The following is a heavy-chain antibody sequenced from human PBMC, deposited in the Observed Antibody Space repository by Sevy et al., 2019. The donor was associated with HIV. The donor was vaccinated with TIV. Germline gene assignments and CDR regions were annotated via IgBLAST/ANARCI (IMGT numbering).Heavy chain of an antibody. V-gene: IGHV3-53*01. J-gene: IGHJ6*02. D-gene: IGHD3-10*01. Sequence: GGSLRLSCAASGFTVSSNYMSWVRQAPGKGLEWVSVIYSGGSTYYADSVKGRFTISRDNSKNTLYLQMNSLRAEDTAGYYCASQSNLYYYGSGSYFRHYYYYGMDVWGQGTTVTVSS. CDR1: GFTVSSNY. CDR3: ASQSNLYYYGSGSYFRHYYYYGMDV. CDR2: IYSGGST.